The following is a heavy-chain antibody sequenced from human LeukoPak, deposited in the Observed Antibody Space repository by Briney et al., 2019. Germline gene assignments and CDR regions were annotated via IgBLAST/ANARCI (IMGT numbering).Heavy chain of an antibody. CDR1: GYTFTGYY. J-gene: IGHJ6*02. CDR3: ARDQAIVVVPAAMWDYYYGMDV. CDR2: INPNSGGT. D-gene: IGHD2-2*01. V-gene: IGHV1-2*02. Sequence: ASVKVSCKASGYTFTGYYMHWVRQAPGQGLEWMGWINPNSGGTNYAQKFQGRVTMTRDTSISTAYMELSRLRSDDTAVYYCARDQAIVVVPAAMWDYYYGMDVWGQGTAVTVSS.